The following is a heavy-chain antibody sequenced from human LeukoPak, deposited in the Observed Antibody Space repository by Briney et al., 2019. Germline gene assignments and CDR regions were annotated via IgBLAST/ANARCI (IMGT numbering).Heavy chain of an antibody. CDR1: GFTFSSYE. CDR3: ARPPGGTMVRGVPYYMDV. J-gene: IGHJ6*03. V-gene: IGHV3-48*03. D-gene: IGHD3-10*01. Sequence: PGGSLRLSCAASGFTFSSYEMNWVRQAPGKGLEWVSYISSSGSTIYYADSVKGRFTISRDNAKNSLYLQMNSLRAEDTAVYYCARPPGGTMVRGVPYYMDVWGKGTTVTISS. CDR2: ISSSGSTI.